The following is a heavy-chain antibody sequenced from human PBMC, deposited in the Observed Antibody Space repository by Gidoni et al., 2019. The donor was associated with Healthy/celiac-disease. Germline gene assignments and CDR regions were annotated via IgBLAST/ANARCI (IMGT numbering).Heavy chain of an antibody. V-gene: IGHV4-39*01. D-gene: IGHD1-26*01. CDR3: GVGASRLLDY. Sequence: QLQLQESGPGLVKPSETLSLTCNVAGGSISSSSYYWGWIRQPPGKGLEWIGSIYYSGSTYYNPSLKSRVTISVDTSKNQFSLKLSSVTAADTAVYYCGVGASRLLDYWGQGTLVTVSS. CDR2: IYYSGST. J-gene: IGHJ4*02. CDR1: GGSISSSSYY.